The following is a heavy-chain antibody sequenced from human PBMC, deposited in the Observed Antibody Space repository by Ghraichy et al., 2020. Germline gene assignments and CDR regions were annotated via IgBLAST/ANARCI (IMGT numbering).Heavy chain of an antibody. V-gene: IGHV4-39*01. J-gene: IGHJ4*02. Sequence: SETLSLTCTVSGGSISSSSYYWGWIRQPPGKGLEWIGSIYYSGSTYYNPSLKSRVTISVDTSKNQFSLKLSSVTAADTAVYYCARLRDHDYGDYFDYWGQGTLVTVSS. CDR2: IYYSGST. CDR3: ARLRDHDYGDYFDY. D-gene: IGHD4-17*01. CDR1: GGSISSSSYY.